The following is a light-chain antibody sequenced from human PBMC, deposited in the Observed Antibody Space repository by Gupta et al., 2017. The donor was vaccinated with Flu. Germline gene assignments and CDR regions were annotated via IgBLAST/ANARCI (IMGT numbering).Light chain of an antibody. V-gene: IGLV2-14*03. CDR1: RSDVGGYNY. CDR2: EVT. J-gene: IGLJ3*02. CDR3: SSYTRSNTWV. Sequence: TRSDVGGYNYVSWDQQYPSKVHNLIIYEVTKRPSGVSSRFSAYRSSITAYLTISGLQAEDDADYYCSSYTRSNTWVFGGGTRLTV.